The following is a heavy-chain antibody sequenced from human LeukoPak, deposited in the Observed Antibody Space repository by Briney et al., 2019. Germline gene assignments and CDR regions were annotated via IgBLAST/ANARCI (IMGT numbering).Heavy chain of an antibody. D-gene: IGHD6-19*01. CDR3: ARAWYSSGPFDY. J-gene: IGHJ4*02. Sequence: SETLSLTCTVSGGSISISTHYWGWIRQPPGKGLEYIATIYYSGSTYYNPSLKSRVTISVDTSKNQLSLKLSSVTAADTAVYYCARAWYSSGPFDYWGQGTLVTVSS. CDR2: IYYSGST. CDR1: GGSISISTHY. V-gene: IGHV4-39*01.